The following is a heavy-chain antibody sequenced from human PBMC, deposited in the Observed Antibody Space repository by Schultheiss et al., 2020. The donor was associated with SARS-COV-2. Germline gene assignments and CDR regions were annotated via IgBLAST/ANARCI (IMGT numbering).Heavy chain of an antibody. J-gene: IGHJ3*02. CDR2: IYHSGST. CDR3: VRDASMGLDALDI. Sequence: SETLSLTCTVSGYSISSGYYWGWIRQPPGKGLEWIGSIYHSGSTYYNPSLKSRVTISVDTSKNQFSLKLSSVTPEDTAVYYCVRDASMGLDALDIWGQGTRVTVSS. CDR1: GYSISSGYY. D-gene: IGHD3-16*01. V-gene: IGHV4-38-2*02.